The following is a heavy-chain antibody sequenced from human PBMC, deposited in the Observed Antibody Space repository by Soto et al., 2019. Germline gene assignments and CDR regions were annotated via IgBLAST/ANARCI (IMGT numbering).Heavy chain of an antibody. Sequence: SETLSLTCAVFGGSISSGDWWNWVRQPPGKGLEWIGEVSHAGNTIYNPSLKSRVLISVDNSRNEFSLTLISVTAADTAVYYCARDFKAPNDAWAFDSWGQGSLVTLPS. CDR3: ARDFKAPNDAWAFDS. CDR1: GGSISSGDW. CDR2: VSHAGNT. J-gene: IGHJ4*02. V-gene: IGHV4-4*02. D-gene: IGHD1-1*01.